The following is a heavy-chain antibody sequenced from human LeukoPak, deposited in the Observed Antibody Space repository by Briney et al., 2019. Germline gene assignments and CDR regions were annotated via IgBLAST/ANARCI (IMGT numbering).Heavy chain of an antibody. Sequence: GGSLRLSCTASGLTFSSYDMHWVRQVTGKGLEWVSAIGTVGDTHYQGSVKGRFTISRENAKNSVYLQMNNLRAVDTAVYYCSTGGAPAGHAYHVWGQGTMVTVSS. CDR2: IGTVGDT. V-gene: IGHV3-13*01. D-gene: IGHD6-13*01. CDR1: GLTFSSYD. J-gene: IGHJ3*01. CDR3: STGGAPAGHAYHV.